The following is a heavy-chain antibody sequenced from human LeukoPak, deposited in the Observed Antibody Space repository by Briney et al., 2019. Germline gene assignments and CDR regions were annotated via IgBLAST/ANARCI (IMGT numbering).Heavy chain of an antibody. J-gene: IGHJ4*02. CDR1: AFTFSDYT. D-gene: IGHD3-16*02. CDR3: ARHRTASDY. V-gene: IGHV3-21*01. CDR2: ISSSSSYI. Sequence: GGSLRLSCSASAFTFSDYTMIWVRQAPGKGLEWVSSISSSSSYIYYADSVKGRFTFSRDNAKNSLYLQMSSLRAEDTAVYYCARHRTASDYWGQGTLVTVSS.